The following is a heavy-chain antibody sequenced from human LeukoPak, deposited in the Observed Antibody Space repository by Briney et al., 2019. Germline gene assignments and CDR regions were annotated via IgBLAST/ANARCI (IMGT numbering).Heavy chain of an antibody. V-gene: IGHV4-38-2*02. CDR2: ISHSGSI. Sequence: SETLSLTCAVFGYSITSGVSWGWIRQPPAKGLEWIGTISHSGSIVYKSTLESRLTISMDTSKNQFSLRLAYVTAADTDVYYCAREGAVPGIDPWGEGTLVTV. CDR1: GYSITSGVS. J-gene: IGHJ5*02. CDR3: AREGAVPGIDP. D-gene: IGHD3-16*01.